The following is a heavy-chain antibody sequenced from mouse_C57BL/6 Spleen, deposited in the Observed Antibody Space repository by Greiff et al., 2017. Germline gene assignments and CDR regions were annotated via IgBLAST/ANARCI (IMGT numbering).Heavy chain of an antibody. Sequence: EVQLQQSGPELVKPGASVKISCKASGYSFTGYYMNWVKQSPEKSLEWIGEINPSTGGTTYNQKFKAKATLTVDKSSSTAYMQLKSLTSEDSAVYYCARRVFTTVVHWYFDVWGTGTTVTVSS. V-gene: IGHV1-42*01. J-gene: IGHJ1*03. CDR3: ARRVFTTVVHWYFDV. CDR2: INPSTGGT. CDR1: GYSFTGYY. D-gene: IGHD1-1*01.